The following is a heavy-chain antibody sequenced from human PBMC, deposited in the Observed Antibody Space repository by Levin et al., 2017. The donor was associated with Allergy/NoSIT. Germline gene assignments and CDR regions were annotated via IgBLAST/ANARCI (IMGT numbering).Heavy chain of an antibody. CDR1: GFTFSSYG. D-gene: IGHD5-18*01. Sequence: PGGSLRLSCAASGFTFSSYGMHWVRQAPGKGLEWVAVISYDGSNKYYADSVKGRFTISRDNSKNTLYLQMNSLRAEDTAVYYCAKPLPERGYSYGYFPDYWGQGTLVTVSS. J-gene: IGHJ4*02. V-gene: IGHV3-30*18. CDR2: ISYDGSNK. CDR3: AKPLPERGYSYGYFPDY.